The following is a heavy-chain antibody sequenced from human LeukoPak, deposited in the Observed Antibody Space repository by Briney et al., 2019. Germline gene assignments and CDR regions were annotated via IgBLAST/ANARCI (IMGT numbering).Heavy chain of an antibody. J-gene: IGHJ6*03. CDR2: ISAYNGNT. V-gene: IGHV1-18*01. Sequence: ASVKVSCTASGYTFTSYGTIWLRQAPGQRLEWLGWISAYNGNTNYAQKLQGRVTMTTDTSTSTAYMELRSLRSDDTAVYYCAGPLNRTGKGYYYYYYMDVWGKGTTVTVSS. CDR1: GYTFTSYG. CDR3: AGPLNRTGKGYYYYYYMDV. D-gene: IGHD3-10*01.